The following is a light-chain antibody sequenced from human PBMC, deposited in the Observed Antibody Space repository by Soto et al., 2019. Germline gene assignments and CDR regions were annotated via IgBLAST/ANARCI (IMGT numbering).Light chain of an antibody. Sequence: EIVLTQSPGTLSLSPGERATLSCRASQSVTSNYLAWYQHKPGQSPRLLIYGASSRATGIPDRFSGSGAGTDFALTINRLEPEDFAVYYCQQYGSSPRTFGQGTKLEIK. CDR3: QQYGSSPRT. CDR1: QSVTSNY. J-gene: IGKJ2*01. CDR2: GAS. V-gene: IGKV3-20*01.